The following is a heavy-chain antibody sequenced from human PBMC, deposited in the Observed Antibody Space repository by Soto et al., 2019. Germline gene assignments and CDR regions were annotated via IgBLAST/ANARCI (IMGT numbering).Heavy chain of an antibody. J-gene: IGHJ6*03. Sequence: GGSLRLSCAASGLTFNNYAMAWVRQAPGKGLEWVSDVTGSGSATHYADSVKGRFTISRDNSKNTLYLQINNLRAEDTALYYCAKAGTTSAYYYMDVWGKGTTVTVSS. CDR3: AKAGTTSAYYYMDV. V-gene: IGHV3-23*01. CDR1: GLTFNNYA. CDR2: VTGSGSAT. D-gene: IGHD1-7*01.